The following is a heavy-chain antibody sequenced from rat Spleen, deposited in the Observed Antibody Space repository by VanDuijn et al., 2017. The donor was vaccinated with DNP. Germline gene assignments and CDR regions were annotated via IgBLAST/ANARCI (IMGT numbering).Heavy chain of an antibody. J-gene: IGHJ1*01. Sequence: EVQLVESGGDLVQPGRSLTLSCVASGFTFNNYWMAWIRQVPGKGLEWVASITRSGGRPFYPDSVKGRFTISRDNTKTTLYLQLDSLRSEDTATYSCARLGYTSYISSYWSLTSGAQEPWSPCPQ. CDR1: GFTFNNYW. CDR3: ARLGYTSYISSYWSLTS. CDR2: ITRSGGRP. V-gene: IGHV5-31*01. D-gene: IGHD1-2*01.